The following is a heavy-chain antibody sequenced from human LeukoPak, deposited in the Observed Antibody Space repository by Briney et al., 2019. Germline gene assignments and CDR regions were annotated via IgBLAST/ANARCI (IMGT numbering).Heavy chain of an antibody. CDR1: GYTFTSYG. CDR2: ISAYNGIT. CDR3: AKGLRGSSGWYYFEY. J-gene: IGHJ4*02. Sequence: ASVKVSCKASGYTFTSYGISWVRQAPGQGLEWMGCISAYNGITNYAQKLQGRVTMTTDTSTSTAYMELRSLRSDDTAVYYCAKGLRGSSGWYYFEYWGQGTLVTVSS. V-gene: IGHV1-18*01. D-gene: IGHD6-19*01.